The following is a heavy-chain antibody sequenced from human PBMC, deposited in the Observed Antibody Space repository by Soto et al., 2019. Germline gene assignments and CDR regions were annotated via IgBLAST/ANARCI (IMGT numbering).Heavy chain of an antibody. V-gene: IGHV3-30*18. CDR2: ISYDGSNK. CDR3: AKDFAGTPDY. Sequence: GGSLRLSCAASGFTFSSYGMHWVRQAPGKGLEWVAVISYDGSNKYYADSVKGRFTISRDNSKNTLYLQMNSLRAEDTAVYYCAKDFAGTPDYWGQGTLVTVPS. J-gene: IGHJ4*02. CDR1: GFTFSSYG. D-gene: IGHD6-13*01.